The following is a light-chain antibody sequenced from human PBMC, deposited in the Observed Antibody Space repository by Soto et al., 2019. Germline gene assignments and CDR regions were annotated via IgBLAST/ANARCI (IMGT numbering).Light chain of an antibody. Sequence: DIQVTQSPSTLSASVGDRVTITCRASESIKGWLAWYQQKPGKAPKLLIYDASSLKGGVPSRFSGSGSGTEFTLTISSLQPDDFATYYSQQYNNGWTFGQGTKVEIK. V-gene: IGKV1-5*01. CDR2: DAS. CDR1: ESIKGW. CDR3: QQYNNGWT. J-gene: IGKJ1*01.